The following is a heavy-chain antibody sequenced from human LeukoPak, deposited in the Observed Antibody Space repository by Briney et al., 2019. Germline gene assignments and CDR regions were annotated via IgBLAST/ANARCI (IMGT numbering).Heavy chain of an antibody. Sequence: PSETLSLTCTVSRGSTSTYYWSWIRQPAGKGLEWIGRIYPSGNTNFNPSLKSRVTISVDTSKNQFSLKLSSVTAADTAVYYCARGGYYGSGNDFRFDPWGQGTLVTVSS. CDR1: RGSTSTYY. V-gene: IGHV4-4*07. CDR3: ARGGYYGSGNDFRFDP. J-gene: IGHJ5*02. CDR2: IYPSGNT. D-gene: IGHD3-10*01.